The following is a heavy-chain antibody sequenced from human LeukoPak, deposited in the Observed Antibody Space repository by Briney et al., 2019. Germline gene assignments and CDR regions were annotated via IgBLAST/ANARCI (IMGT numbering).Heavy chain of an antibody. CDR1: GGTFSSYA. J-gene: IGHJ4*02. CDR3: ARGYDFWSGYFDY. CDR2: IIPIFGTA. D-gene: IGHD3-3*01. V-gene: IGHV1-69*05. Sequence: SVKVSCKASGGTFSSYAVGWVRQAPGQGLEWMGGIIPIFGTANYAQKFQGRVTITTDESTSTAYMELSSLRSEDTAVYYCARGYDFWSGYFDYWGQGTLVTVSS.